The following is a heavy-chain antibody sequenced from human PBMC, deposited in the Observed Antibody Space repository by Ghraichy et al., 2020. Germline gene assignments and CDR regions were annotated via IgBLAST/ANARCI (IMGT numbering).Heavy chain of an antibody. CDR3: ARSVWFGERDY. Sequence: SETLSLTCTVSGGSISTSSYYWGWIRQPPGKGLEWIGNIYYSGSTYYNPSLKSRFTISVDTSKNQFSLKLSSVTAADTAVYYCARSVWFGERDYWGQGTLVTVSS. CDR2: IYYSGST. V-gene: IGHV4-39*07. D-gene: IGHD3-10*01. J-gene: IGHJ4*02. CDR1: GGSISTSSYY.